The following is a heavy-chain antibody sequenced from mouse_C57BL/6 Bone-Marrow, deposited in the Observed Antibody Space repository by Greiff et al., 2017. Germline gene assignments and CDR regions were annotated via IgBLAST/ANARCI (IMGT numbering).Heavy chain of an antibody. J-gene: IGHJ1*03. CDR1: GYTFTSYR. V-gene: IGHV1-81*01. Sequence: ELARPGASAPLSCKASGYTFTSYRISWVKQRTGQGLEWIGEIYPRSGNTYYNEKFKGKATLTADKSSSTAYMELRSLTSEDSAVYFCARWPIYYYGSKYSYWYFDVWGTGTTVTVS. CDR2: IYPRSGNT. CDR3: ARWPIYYYGSKYSYWYFDV. D-gene: IGHD1-1*01.